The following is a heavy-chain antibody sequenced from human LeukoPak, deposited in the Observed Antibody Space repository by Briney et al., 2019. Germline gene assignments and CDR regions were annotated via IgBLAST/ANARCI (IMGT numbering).Heavy chain of an antibody. CDR2: IWYDGRNK. CDR1: GFTFSSYG. J-gene: IGHJ3*01. D-gene: IGHD5-24*01. V-gene: IGHV3-33*03. CDR3: AADGEYAFLV. Sequence: GGSLRLSCAASGFTFSSYGMHWVRQAPGKGLEWVAVIWYDGRNKFYADSLKGRFTISRDNSKNTLYLQMNSLRADDTAVYYCAADGEYAFLVWGQGTMVTVSS.